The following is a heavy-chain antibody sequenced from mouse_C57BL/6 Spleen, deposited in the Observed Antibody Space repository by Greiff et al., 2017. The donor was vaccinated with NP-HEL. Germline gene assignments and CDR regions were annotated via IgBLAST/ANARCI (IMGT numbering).Heavy chain of an antibody. CDR3: ARHYSNSHWYFDV. J-gene: IGHJ1*03. CDR2: ISSGGSYT. D-gene: IGHD2-5*01. Sequence: EVKLQESGGDLVKPGGSLKLSCAASGFTFSSYGMSWVRQTPDKRLEWVATISSGGSYTYYPDSVKGRFTISRDNAKNTLYLQMSSLKSEDTAMYYCARHYSNSHWYFDVWGTGTTVTVSS. CDR1: GFTFSSYG. V-gene: IGHV5-6*01.